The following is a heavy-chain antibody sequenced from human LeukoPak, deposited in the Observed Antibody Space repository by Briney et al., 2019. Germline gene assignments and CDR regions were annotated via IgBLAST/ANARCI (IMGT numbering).Heavy chain of an antibody. D-gene: IGHD3-16*01. Sequence: GGSLRLSCAASGFTFSSYAMHWVRQAPGKGLEWVAVISYDGSNKYYADSVKGRFTISRDNSKNTLYLQMNSLRAEDTAVYYCTTDSGASVFRSDCWAQGPLATVPS. J-gene: IGHJ4*02. CDR1: GFTFSSYA. CDR3: TTDSGASVFRSDC. CDR2: ISYDGSNK. V-gene: IGHV3-30-3*01.